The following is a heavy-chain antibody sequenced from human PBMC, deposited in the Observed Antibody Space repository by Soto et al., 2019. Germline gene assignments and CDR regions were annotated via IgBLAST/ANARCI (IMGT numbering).Heavy chain of an antibody. CDR2: IYHSGDT. CDR3: ASSSYYSDSTGYLGTFDY. Sequence: QVQLQESGPGLVKPSQTLSLTCAVSGASIRSDDYFWSWIRQPPGKGLGWIGYIYHSGDTYYTPSLNSRVNISLDTSKDQFSLNLSSVTAADTAVYYCASSSYYSDSTGYLGTFDYWGQGTLVTVSS. J-gene: IGHJ4*02. CDR1: GASIRSDDYF. V-gene: IGHV4-30-4*01. D-gene: IGHD3-22*01.